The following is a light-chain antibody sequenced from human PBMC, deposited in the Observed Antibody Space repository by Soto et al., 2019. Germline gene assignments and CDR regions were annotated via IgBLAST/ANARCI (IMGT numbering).Light chain of an antibody. CDR1: QTISSW. J-gene: IGKJ1*01. CDR2: KAS. Sequence: DLQMHTSPSTLSGSVGDSVTITGRASQTISSWLAWYQQNPGKAPKLLIYKASTLKSGVPSRFSGSGSGTEFTLNISSLQPDVFATYYCHHYNSYSEAFGQGTKVDI. V-gene: IGKV1-5*03. CDR3: HHYNSYSEA.